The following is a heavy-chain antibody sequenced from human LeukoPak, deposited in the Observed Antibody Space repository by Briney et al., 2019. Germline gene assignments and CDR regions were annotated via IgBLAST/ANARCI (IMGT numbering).Heavy chain of an antibody. Sequence: ASVKVSCKASGYTFTGYHMHWVRQAPGQGLEWMGWINPNSGGTNYAQKFQGRVTMTRDTSISTAYMELSRLRSDDTAVYYCARAGEYYYDSSGYNRELNYWGQGTLVTVSS. V-gene: IGHV1-2*02. D-gene: IGHD3-22*01. CDR1: GYTFTGYH. CDR2: INPNSGGT. J-gene: IGHJ4*02. CDR3: ARAGEYYYDSSGYNRELNY.